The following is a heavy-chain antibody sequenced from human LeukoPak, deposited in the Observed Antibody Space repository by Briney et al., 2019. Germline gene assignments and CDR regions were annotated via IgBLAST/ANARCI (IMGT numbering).Heavy chain of an antibody. CDR1: GGSISSSSYY. CDR3: ARSPRRWFDP. Sequence: PSETLSLTCTVSGGSISSSSYYWGWIRQPPGKGLEWIGYIYYSGSTNYNPSLKSRVTISVDTSKNQFSLKLSSVTAADTAVYYCARSPRRWFDPWGQGTLVTVSS. J-gene: IGHJ5*02. V-gene: IGHV4-61*05. CDR2: IYYSGST.